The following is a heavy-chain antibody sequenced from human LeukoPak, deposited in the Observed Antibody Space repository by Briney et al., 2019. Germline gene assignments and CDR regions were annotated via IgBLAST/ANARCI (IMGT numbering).Heavy chain of an antibody. CDR2: IYYSGST. CDR1: GGSISSYY. J-gene: IGHJ5*02. D-gene: IGHD2-2*01. V-gene: IGHV4-59*01. CDR3: ARMRGASTSGNNWFDP. Sequence: SETLSLTCTVSGGSISSYYWSWIRQPPGKGLEWIGYIYYSGSTNYNPSLKSRVTISVDTSKNQFSLELSSVTAADTAVYYCARMRGASTSGNNWFDPWGQGTLVTVSS.